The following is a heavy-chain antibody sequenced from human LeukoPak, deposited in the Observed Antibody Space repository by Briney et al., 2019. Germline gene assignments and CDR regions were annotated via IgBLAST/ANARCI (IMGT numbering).Heavy chain of an antibody. CDR1: GFTFSSYA. V-gene: IGHV3-30*04. J-gene: IGHJ4*02. CDR2: ISYDGSNK. D-gene: IGHD2-15*01. Sequence: GGSLRLSCAASGFTFSSYAMHWVSQAPGKGLEWVAVISYDGSNKYYADSVKGRFTISRDNSKNTLYLQMNSLRAEDTAVYYCASDRDIVVVVADPATFDYWGQGTLVTVSS. CDR3: ASDRDIVVVVADPATFDY.